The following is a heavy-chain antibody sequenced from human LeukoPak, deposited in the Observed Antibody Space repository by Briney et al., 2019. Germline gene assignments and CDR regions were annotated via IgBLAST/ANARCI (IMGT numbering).Heavy chain of an antibody. CDR2: FDPEDGET. V-gene: IGHV1-24*01. D-gene: IGHD4-17*01. CDR1: GYTLTELS. Sequence: ASVKVSCKVSGYTLTELSMHWVRQAPGKGLEWMGGFDPEDGETIYAQKFQGRVTMTEDTSTDTAYMELSSLRSEDTAVYYCATRHMEIYGDYSASYYFDYWGQGTLVTVSS. CDR3: ATRHMEIYGDYSASYYFDY. J-gene: IGHJ4*02.